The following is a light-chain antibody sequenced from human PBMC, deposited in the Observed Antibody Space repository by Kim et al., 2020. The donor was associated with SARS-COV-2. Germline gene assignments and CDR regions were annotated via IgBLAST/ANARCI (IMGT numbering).Light chain of an antibody. V-gene: IGLV3-19*01. CDR3: NSRDSSGNHVV. J-gene: IGLJ2*01. CDR1: SLRSYY. Sequence: ALGQTVRITRRGDSLRSYYASWYQQKPGQAPVLVIYSKNNRPTGIPDRFSGSSSGNTASLTITGAQAEDEADYYCNSRDSSGNHVVFGGGTQLTVL. CDR2: SKN.